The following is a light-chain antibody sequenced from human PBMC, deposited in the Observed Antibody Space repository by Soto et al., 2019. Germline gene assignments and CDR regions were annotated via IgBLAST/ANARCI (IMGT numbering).Light chain of an antibody. CDR1: QSVSSSY. Sequence: EIVLTQSQATLSLSPGERATLSCRASQSVSSSYLAWYQQKPGQAPRLLIYGASSRATDIPDRFSGSGSVTDFTLTISRLEPEDFAVYYCQQYGSSPPYSFGQGTMLEIK. J-gene: IGKJ2*03. V-gene: IGKV3-20*01. CDR2: GAS. CDR3: QQYGSSPPYS.